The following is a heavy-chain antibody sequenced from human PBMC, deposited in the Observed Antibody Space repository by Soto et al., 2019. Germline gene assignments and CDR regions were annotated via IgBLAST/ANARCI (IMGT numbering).Heavy chain of an antibody. D-gene: IGHD2-8*01. Sequence: SETLSLTCAVYGGSFSGYYWSWIRQPPGKGLEWIGEINHSGSTNYNPSLKSRVTITRDTSASTAYMELSSLRSEDTAVYYCARDATNGVFWWFDPWGQGTLVTVSS. CDR2: INHSGST. J-gene: IGHJ5*02. CDR1: GGSFSGYY. V-gene: IGHV4-34*01. CDR3: ARDATNGVFWWFDP.